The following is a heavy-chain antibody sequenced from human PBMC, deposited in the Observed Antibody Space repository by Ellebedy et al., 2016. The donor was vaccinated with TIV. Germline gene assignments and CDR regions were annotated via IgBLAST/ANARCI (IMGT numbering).Heavy chain of an antibody. Sequence: AASVKVSCKASGFTFTKSSVQWVRQARGQRLEWIGWIVVGSGNTHYAQKFQERVTITRHMSSSTAYMELSSLRSANTAVYYCAADSVVGPSASWYFDLWGRGTLVTVSS. D-gene: IGHD2-15*01. J-gene: IGHJ2*01. CDR2: IVVGSGNT. V-gene: IGHV1-58*01. CDR3: AADSVVGPSASWYFDL. CDR1: GFTFTKSS.